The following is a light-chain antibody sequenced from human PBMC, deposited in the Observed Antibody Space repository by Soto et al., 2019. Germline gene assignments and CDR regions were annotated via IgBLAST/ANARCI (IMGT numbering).Light chain of an antibody. CDR3: QQYTDRPRT. CDR1: QSVSSY. CDR2: DAS. Sequence: EIVLTQSPATLSLSPGERATLSCRASQSVSSYLAWYQQKPGQAPRLLIFDASIRLPTVPARFSGSVSGTEFTLTISGLQSEDFAVYFCQQYTDRPRTFGQGTKVDIK. V-gene: IGKV3-15*01. J-gene: IGKJ1*01.